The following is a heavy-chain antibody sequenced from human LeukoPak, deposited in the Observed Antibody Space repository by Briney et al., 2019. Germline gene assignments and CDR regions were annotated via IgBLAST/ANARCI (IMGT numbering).Heavy chain of an antibody. CDR3: AREVVCITIFGVVDY. CDR1: GFTVSSNY. D-gene: IGHD3-3*01. CDR2: IYSASST. V-gene: IGHV3-66*02. Sequence: GXXLXFSCAASGFTVSSNYMSWGGQAPGKGVEWGFIIYSASSTYYADSVKALFTISRYNSKNTLYLQMNSLRAEDTAVYYCAREVVCITIFGVVDYWGQGTLVTVSS. J-gene: IGHJ4*02.